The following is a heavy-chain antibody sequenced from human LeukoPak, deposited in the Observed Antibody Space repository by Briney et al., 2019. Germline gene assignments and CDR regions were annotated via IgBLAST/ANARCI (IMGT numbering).Heavy chain of an antibody. CDR1: GFTFSSYS. Sequence: GGSLRLSCAASGFTFSSYSMNWVRQAPGKGLEWVSSISSSSSYIYYADLVKGRFTISRDNAKNSLYLQMNSLRAEDTAVYYCASGYDSSGYYGALWGQGTLVTVSS. CDR3: ASGYDSSGYYGAL. V-gene: IGHV3-21*01. D-gene: IGHD3-22*01. J-gene: IGHJ4*02. CDR2: ISSSSSYI.